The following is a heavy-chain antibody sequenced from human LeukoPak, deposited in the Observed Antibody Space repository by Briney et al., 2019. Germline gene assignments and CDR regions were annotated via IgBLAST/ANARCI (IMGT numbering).Heavy chain of an antibody. CDR2: TYYSGST. D-gene: IGHD4-17*01. V-gene: IGHV4-59*01. Sequence: SETLSLTCTVSGGSISSYYWSWIRQPPGKGLEWIGYTYYSGSTNYNPSLESRVTISVDTSKDQFSLKLSSVTAADTAVYYCARVNGDFPRNFDYWGQGTLVTVSS. J-gene: IGHJ4*02. CDR3: ARVNGDFPRNFDY. CDR1: GGSISSYY.